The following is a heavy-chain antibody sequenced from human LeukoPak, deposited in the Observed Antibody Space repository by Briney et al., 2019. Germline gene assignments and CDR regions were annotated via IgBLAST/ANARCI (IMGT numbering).Heavy chain of an antibody. D-gene: IGHD1-26*01. V-gene: IGHV3-21*01. Sequence: GGSLRLSCAASGFILSDYNMNWVRQAPGKGLEWVSFIAISGTYITYADSVKGRFTISRDNAKNSLYLQVNSLGVEDTAVYYCTRDLSATARAYDYWGQGTLVTVSS. J-gene: IGHJ4*02. CDR1: GFILSDYN. CDR2: IAISGTYI. CDR3: TRDLSATARAYDY.